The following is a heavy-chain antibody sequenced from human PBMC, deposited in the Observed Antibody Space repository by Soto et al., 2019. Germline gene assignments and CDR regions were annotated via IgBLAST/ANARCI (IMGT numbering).Heavy chain of an antibody. CDR1: GGSLSNYG. V-gene: IGHV1-69*06. CDR2: IIPLFGTA. Sequence: SVKVSCKASGGSLSNYGITWVRQAPGRGLEWMGGIIPLFGTANYAQKFQGRVTITADKSTNTAYMELNSLRSEDTAVFYCARWPYYDRIRDAFLAPEYFQHWGQGTLVTVSS. CDR3: ARWPYYDRIRDAFLAPEYFQH. D-gene: IGHD3-16*01. J-gene: IGHJ1*01.